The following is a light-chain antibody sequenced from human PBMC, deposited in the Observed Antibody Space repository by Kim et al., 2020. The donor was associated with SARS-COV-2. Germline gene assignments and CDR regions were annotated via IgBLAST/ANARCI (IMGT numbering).Light chain of an antibody. Sequence: QSALTQPPSLSEAPRQRVTISCSGSSSNIGKNAVNWYQQLPGKAPILLIYSDDQLPSGVSDRFSGSKSGTSASLAISGLQSEDEADYYCSTWDNSLNGWVFGGGTQLTVL. J-gene: IGLJ3*02. CDR1: SSNIGKNA. V-gene: IGLV1-36*01. CDR3: STWDNSLNGWV. CDR2: SDD.